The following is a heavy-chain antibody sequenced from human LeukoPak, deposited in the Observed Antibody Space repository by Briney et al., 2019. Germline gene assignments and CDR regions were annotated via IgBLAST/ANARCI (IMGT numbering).Heavy chain of an antibody. D-gene: IGHD1-26*01. V-gene: IGHV1-18*01. J-gene: IGHJ4*02. CDR2: ISAYNGNT. CDR3: ARHRIVGATIDYYFDY. CDR1: GYTFTSYG. Sequence: ASVKVSCKASGYTFTSYGISWVRQAPGQGLEWMGWISAYNGNTNYAQKLQGRVTMTTDTSTSTAYMELRSLRSDDTVVYYCARHRIVGATIDYYFDYWGQGTLVTVSS.